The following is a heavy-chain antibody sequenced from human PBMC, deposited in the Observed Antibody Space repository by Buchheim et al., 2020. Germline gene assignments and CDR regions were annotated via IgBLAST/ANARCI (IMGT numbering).Heavy chain of an antibody. V-gene: IGHV3-30*18. D-gene: IGHD3-22*01. Sequence: QVQLVESGGGVVQPGRSLRLSCAASGFTFSSYGMHWVRQAPGKGLEWVAVISYDGSSKYYADSVKGRFTISRDNSKNTLYLQMNSLRAEDTAVYYCAKVWGYYDSSGYYHYWGQGTL. J-gene: IGHJ4*02. CDR2: ISYDGSSK. CDR3: AKVWGYYDSSGYYHY. CDR1: GFTFSSYG.